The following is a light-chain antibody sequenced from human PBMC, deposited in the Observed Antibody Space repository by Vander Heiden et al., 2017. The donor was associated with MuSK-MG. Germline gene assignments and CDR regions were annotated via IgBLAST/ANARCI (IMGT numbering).Light chain of an antibody. Sequence: IQMTQSPSSLSASVGDRVTITCQASQDISNYLNWYQQKPGKAPRLLIYDASNLKTGVPSRFSGSGSGTDFTFTISSLQPEDIATYYCQQYDNLHWTFGQGTKVEIK. CDR3: QQYDNLHWT. CDR1: QDISNY. V-gene: IGKV1-33*01. J-gene: IGKJ1*01. CDR2: DAS.